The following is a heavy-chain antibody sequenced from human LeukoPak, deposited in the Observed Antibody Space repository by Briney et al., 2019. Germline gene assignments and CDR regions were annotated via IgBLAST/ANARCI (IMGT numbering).Heavy chain of an antibody. V-gene: IGHV3-9*01. CDR2: ISWDSRNI. J-gene: IGHJ6*02. CDR3: ARGNRDTSGFYFYYGMDV. D-gene: IGHD6-19*01. CDR1: GFTFDDYA. Sequence: PGGSLRLSCAASGFTFDDYAMFWVRQAPGKGLEWVSGISWDSRNIGYAASVKGRVTTSRDNGKNSLYLQMNSLRPDDTALYYCARGNRDTSGFYFYYGMDVWGPGSTVTVSS.